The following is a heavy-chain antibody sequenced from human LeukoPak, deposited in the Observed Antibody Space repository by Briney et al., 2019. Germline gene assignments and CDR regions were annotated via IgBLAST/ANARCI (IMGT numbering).Heavy chain of an antibody. D-gene: IGHD3-10*01. J-gene: IGHJ4*02. CDR3: ARGRVVRGVIIKPGYYFDY. CDR2: IYYSGST. V-gene: IGHV4-59*01. CDR1: GGSISKYY. Sequence: SETLSLTCTVSGGSISKYYWNWIRQPPGKGLEWIGYIYYSGSTNYSPSLKSRVTVSIDMSKNQFSLKVYSVTAADTAVYYCARGRVVRGVIIKPGYYFDYWGQGTLVTVSS.